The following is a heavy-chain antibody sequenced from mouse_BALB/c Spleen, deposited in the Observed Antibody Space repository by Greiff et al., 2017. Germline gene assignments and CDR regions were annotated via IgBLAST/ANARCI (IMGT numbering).Heavy chain of an antibody. CDR1: GYTFTDYN. CDR3: ARGGYYWYFDV. D-gene: IGHD1-1*02. Sequence: DVKLQESGPELVKPGASVKISCKASGYTFTDYNMHWVKQSHGKSLEWIGYIYPYNGGTGYNQKFKSKATLTVDNSSSTAYMELRSLTSEDSAVYYCARGGYYWYFDVWGAGTTVTVSS. V-gene: IGHV1S29*02. CDR2: IYPYNGGT. J-gene: IGHJ1*01.